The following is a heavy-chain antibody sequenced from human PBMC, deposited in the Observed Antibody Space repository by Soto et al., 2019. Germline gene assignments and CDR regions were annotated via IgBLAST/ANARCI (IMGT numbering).Heavy chain of an antibody. Sequence: VGSLRLSCAASGFTFSSYGMHWVRQAPGKGLEWVAVISYDGSNKYYADSVKGRFTISRDNSKNTLYLQMNSLRAEDTAVYYCAKDRRRGYCSGGSCYSQGGYYYYYGMDVWGQGTTVTVSS. CDR2: ISYDGSNK. D-gene: IGHD2-15*01. CDR1: GFTFSSYG. CDR3: AKDRRRGYCSGGSCYSQGGYYYYYGMDV. V-gene: IGHV3-30*18. J-gene: IGHJ6*02.